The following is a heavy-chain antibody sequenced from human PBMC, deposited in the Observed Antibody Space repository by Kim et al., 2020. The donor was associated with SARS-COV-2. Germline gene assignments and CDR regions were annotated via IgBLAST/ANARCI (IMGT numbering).Heavy chain of an antibody. J-gene: IGHJ5*02. D-gene: IGHD3-10*01. V-gene: IGHV4-39*07. CDR3: ASTINGSGSP. CDR1: GGSISSSSYY. Sequence: SETLSLTCTVSGGSISSSSYYWGWIRQPPGKGLEWIGSIYYSGSTYYNPSLKSRVTISVDTSKNQFSLKLSSVTAADTAVYYCASTINGSGSPWGQGTLVTVSS. CDR2: IYYSGST.